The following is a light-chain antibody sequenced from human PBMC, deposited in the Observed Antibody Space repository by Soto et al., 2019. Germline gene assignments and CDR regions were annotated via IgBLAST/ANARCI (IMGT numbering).Light chain of an antibody. Sequence: DIQMTQSPSYLPTSVGDRVTITCRASQAISNYVTWYQQKPGKAPRRLIFAASRVQNGIPSRFSGSGSGTDFTLTINNVQPEDFATYFCQQTYDVPRTFGQGTRLEI. CDR3: QQTYDVPRT. CDR2: AAS. CDR1: QAISNY. V-gene: IGKV1-39*01. J-gene: IGKJ2*01.